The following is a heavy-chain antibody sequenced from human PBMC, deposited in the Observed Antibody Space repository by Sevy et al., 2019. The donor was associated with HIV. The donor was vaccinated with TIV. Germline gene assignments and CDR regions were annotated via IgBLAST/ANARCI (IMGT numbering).Heavy chain of an antibody. V-gene: IGHV3-23*01. CDR2: IFRSGDTT. D-gene: IGHD3-22*01. CDR3: AGARYDSSGSFDAFDI. Sequence: GGSLRLSCAASGFTFYNYAMNWVRQAPGKGLEWVSTIFRSGDTTYYADSVKAGFTISRDNSKNKLDLQMNSLRTEDKALYYCAGARYDSSGSFDAFDIWGQGTMVTVSS. CDR1: GFTFYNYA. J-gene: IGHJ3*02.